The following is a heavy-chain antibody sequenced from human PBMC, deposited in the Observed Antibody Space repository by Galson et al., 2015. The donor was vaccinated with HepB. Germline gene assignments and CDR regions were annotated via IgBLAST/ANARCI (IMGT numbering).Heavy chain of an antibody. CDR2: ISSSSSYI. CDR3: ARRRVVRGVRGENYYYYGMDV. V-gene: IGHV3-21*01. D-gene: IGHD3-10*01. J-gene: IGHJ6*02. Sequence: SLRLSCAASGFTFSSYAMHWVRQAPGKGLEWVSSISSSSSYIYYADSVKGRFTISRDNAKNSLYLQMNSLRAEDTAVYYCARRRVVRGVRGENYYYYGMDVWGQGTTVTVSS. CDR1: GFTFSSYA.